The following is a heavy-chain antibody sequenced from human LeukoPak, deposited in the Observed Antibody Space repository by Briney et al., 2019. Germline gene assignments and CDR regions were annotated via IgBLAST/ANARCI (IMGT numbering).Heavy chain of an antibody. Sequence: PGGSLRLSCAASGFTFSSYGMHWVRQAPGKGLEWVAVISYDGSNKYYADSVKGRFTISRDNSKNTLYLQMNSLRAEDTAVYYCAKVMTTVTNRYYYYGMDVWGQGTTVTVSS. CDR3: AKVMTTVTNRYYYYGMDV. CDR1: GFTFSSYG. CDR2: ISYDGSNK. J-gene: IGHJ6*02. D-gene: IGHD4-11*01. V-gene: IGHV3-30*18.